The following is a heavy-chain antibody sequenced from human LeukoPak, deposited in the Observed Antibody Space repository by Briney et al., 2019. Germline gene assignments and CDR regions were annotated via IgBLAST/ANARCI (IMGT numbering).Heavy chain of an antibody. D-gene: IGHD5-18*01. Sequence: GESLKISCKGSGYSFTSYWISWVRQMPGKGLEWMGRIEPSDSYTNYSPSFQGHVTISADKSISTAYLQWSSLKASDTAMYYCAIIPLQEDTAPVMGSNDYWGQGTLVTVSS. J-gene: IGHJ4*02. V-gene: IGHV5-10-1*01. CDR2: IEPSDSYT. CDR3: AIIPLQEDTAPVMGSNDY. CDR1: GYSFTSYW.